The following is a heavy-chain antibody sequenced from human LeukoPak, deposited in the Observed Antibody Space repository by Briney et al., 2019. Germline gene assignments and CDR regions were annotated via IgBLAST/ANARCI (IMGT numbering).Heavy chain of an antibody. J-gene: IGHJ3*02. CDR1: GFTFSSYG. CDR3: ANSLRVGESPWDVFDI. Sequence: PGRSLRLSCAASGFTFSSYGMHWVRQAPGKGLEWVAVISYDGSNKYYADSVKGRFTISRDNSKNTLYLQMNSLRAEDTAVYDCANSLRVGESPWDVFDIWGQGTMVTVSS. CDR2: ISYDGSNK. V-gene: IGHV3-30*18. D-gene: IGHD3-10*01.